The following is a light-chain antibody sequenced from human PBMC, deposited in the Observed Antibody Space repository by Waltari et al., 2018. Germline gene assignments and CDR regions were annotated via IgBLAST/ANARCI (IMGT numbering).Light chain of an antibody. J-gene: IGKJ2*03. CDR1: QDINKC. Sequence: DIQMTQSPSSVSASVGDRVTFTCRASQDINKCLAWFQQTPGKAPKLLIYAGSSLQSGVPSRFSGSGSGADFTLTISTLQPEDSATYYCQQAHSFPYSFGQGTKLEIK. CDR3: QQAHSFPYS. V-gene: IGKV1-12*01. CDR2: AGS.